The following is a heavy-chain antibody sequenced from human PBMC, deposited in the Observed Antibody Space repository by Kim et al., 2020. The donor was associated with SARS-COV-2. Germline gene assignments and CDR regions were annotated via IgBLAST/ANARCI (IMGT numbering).Heavy chain of an antibody. V-gene: IGHV5-51*01. Sequence: PGDSDTRYSPTFQGQVTISADKSISTAYLQWSSLKASDTAMYYCARIGDYWGQGTLVTVSS. CDR2: PGDSDT. CDR3: ARIGDY. J-gene: IGHJ4*02. D-gene: IGHD2-15*01.